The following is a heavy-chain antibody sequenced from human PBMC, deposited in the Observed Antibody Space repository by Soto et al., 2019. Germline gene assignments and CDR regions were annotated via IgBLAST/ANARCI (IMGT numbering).Heavy chain of an antibody. CDR3: ARDVIVDAPDYFHY. CDR2: VGSDVMHK. J-gene: IGHJ4*02. V-gene: IGHV3-30*01. Sequence: QVQLVESGGGVVQPGRSLRLSCAASGFTFTNCAMHWVRQAPGKGLEWVAVVGSDVMHKYYGDFVKGRFTISRDTSENTVYLQMDRLTSEDTAVYYCARDVIVDAPDYFHYCGRGTLVTVSS. D-gene: IGHD1-26*01. CDR1: GFTFTNCA.